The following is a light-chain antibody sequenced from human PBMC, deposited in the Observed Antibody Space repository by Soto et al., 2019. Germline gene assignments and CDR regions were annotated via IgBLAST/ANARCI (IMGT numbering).Light chain of an antibody. CDR2: RAS. CDR3: QQHQRSPWT. Sequence: VVLTQSPGTLSLSPGDRATLSCRASQSVDSNYLAWYQQKPGQSPTLLIYRASTRATGIPDRFSGSGSGTAFTLTISALEPDDFGIDICQQHQRSPWTFGRGTKVEVK. J-gene: IGKJ1*01. CDR1: QSVDSNY. V-gene: IGKV3-20*01.